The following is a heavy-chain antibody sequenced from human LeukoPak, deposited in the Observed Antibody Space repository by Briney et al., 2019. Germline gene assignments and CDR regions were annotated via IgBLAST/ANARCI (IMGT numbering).Heavy chain of an antibody. J-gene: IGHJ6*02. CDR1: GFMFTSYA. CDR3: AKTDRGLYYYGMDV. CDR2: ISGSGGST. D-gene: IGHD3-10*01. Sequence: GGSLRLSCEASGFMFTSYALAWVRQAPGKGLEWVSAISGSGGSTYYADSVKGRFTISRDNSKNTLYLQMNSLRAEDTAVYYCAKTDRGLYYYGMDVWGQGTTVTVSS. V-gene: IGHV3-23*01.